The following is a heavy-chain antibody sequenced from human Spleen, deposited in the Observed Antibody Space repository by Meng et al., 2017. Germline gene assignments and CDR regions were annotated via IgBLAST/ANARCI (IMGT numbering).Heavy chain of an antibody. J-gene: IGHJ4*02. CDR2: IYHSGST. Sequence: GSLRLSCTVSGYSISSGYYWGWIRQPPGKGLEWIGSIYHSGSTYYNPSLNSRVTISVDTSRNQFSLKLSSVTAADTALYYCARDGPYGSGSYSDYWGQGTLVTVSS. V-gene: IGHV4-38-2*02. D-gene: IGHD3-10*01. CDR3: ARDGPYGSGSYSDY. CDR1: GYSISSGYY.